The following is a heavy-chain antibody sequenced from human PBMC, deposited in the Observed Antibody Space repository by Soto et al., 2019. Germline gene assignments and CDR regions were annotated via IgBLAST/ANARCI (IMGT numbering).Heavy chain of an antibody. Sequence: QVQLQQWGAGLLKPSETLSLTCAVYGGSFSGYYWSWIRQPPGKGLEWIGEINHSGSTNYNPSLKRRVTTSVDTSQNQFSLEPSSVTAADRAVYYCARGGISTTLTTISGWFDPWGQGTLVTVSS. CDR3: ARGGISTTLTTISGWFDP. V-gene: IGHV4-34*01. D-gene: IGHD4-17*01. CDR2: INHSGST. CDR1: GGSFSGYY. J-gene: IGHJ5*02.